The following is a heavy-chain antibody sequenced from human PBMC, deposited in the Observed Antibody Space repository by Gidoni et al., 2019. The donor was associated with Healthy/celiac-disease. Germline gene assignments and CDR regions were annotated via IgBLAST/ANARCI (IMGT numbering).Heavy chain of an antibody. CDR3: TTDHVDTEGY. CDR2: IKSKTDGGTT. D-gene: IGHD5-18*01. CDR1: GSPFSNAW. V-gene: IGHV3-15*01. Sequence: EVQLVESGGGLVKLGVSLRHSCAASGSPFSNAWMSWVRQAPGKGLEWVGRIKSKTDGGTTDDAAPVKGRFTISRNESKNTLYRQMNSLKTEDTAVYYCTTDHVDTEGYWGQGTLVTVSS. J-gene: IGHJ4*02.